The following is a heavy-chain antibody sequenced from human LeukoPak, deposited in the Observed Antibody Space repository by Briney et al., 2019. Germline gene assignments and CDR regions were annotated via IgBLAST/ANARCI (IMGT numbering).Heavy chain of an antibody. D-gene: IGHD5-24*01. Sequence: SQTLSLTCAISGDSVSSNSAAWNWIRQSPSRGLEWLGRTYYRSKWYNDYAVSVKSRITINPDTSKNQFSLKLSSVTAADTAVYYCARGVRDGYNFDYWGQGTLVTVSS. V-gene: IGHV6-1*01. CDR3: ARGVRDGYNFDY. J-gene: IGHJ4*02. CDR2: TYYRSKWYN. CDR1: GDSVSSNSAA.